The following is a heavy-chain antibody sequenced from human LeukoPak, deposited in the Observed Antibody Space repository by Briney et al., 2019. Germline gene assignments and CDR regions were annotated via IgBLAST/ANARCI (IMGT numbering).Heavy chain of an antibody. CDR1: GYTFTAYS. Sequence: GASVKVSCKASGYTFTAYSLHWVRLAPGQGLEWMGWINPNSGGTKYAQEFQGRVTMTRDTSISTAYMELSRLRSDDTALYYCARVLGYSTSSLDYWGQGTLVSVSS. CDR3: ARVLGYSTSSLDY. CDR2: INPNSGGT. J-gene: IGHJ4*02. D-gene: IGHD6-6*01. V-gene: IGHV1-2*02.